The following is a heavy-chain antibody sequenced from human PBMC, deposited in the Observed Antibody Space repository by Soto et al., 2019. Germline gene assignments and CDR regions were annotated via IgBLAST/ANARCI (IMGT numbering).Heavy chain of an antibody. J-gene: IGHJ6*02. D-gene: IGHD3-10*01. V-gene: IGHV1-69*13. CDR2: IIPIFGTA. CDR1: GGPFSSYA. CDR3: ARTAFYYGSGSYHQIVDYYYGMDV. Sequence: SVKVSCKASGGPFSSYAISWVRQAPGQGLAWMGGIIPIFGTANYAQKFQGRVTITADESTSTAYMELSSLRSEDTAVYYCARTAFYYGSGSYHQIVDYYYGMDVWGQGTTVTVSS.